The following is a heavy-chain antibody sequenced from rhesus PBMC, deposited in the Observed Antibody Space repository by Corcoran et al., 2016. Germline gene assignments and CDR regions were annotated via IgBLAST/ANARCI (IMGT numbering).Heavy chain of an antibody. CDR2: ISGSGGST. CDR1: GGSISSNY. J-gene: IGHJ5-2*02. V-gene: IGHV4-173*01. D-gene: IGHD3-3*01. CDR3: ARGPPDFWSGYWSVVSLDV. Sequence: QLQLQESGPGLVKPSETLSLTCAVSGGSISSNYWSWIRQPPGKGREGIGRISGSGGSTYYNPSLKSRVTISTDTSKNQFSLKLSSVTAADTAVYYCARGPPDFWSGYWSVVSLDVWGRGVLVTVSS.